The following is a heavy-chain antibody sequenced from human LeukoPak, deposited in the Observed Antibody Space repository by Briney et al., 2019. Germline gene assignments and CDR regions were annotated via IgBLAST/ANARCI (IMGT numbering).Heavy chain of an antibody. D-gene: IGHD3-3*01. CDR2: ISGSGGGT. V-gene: IGHV3-23*01. CDR1: GFTFSSYA. J-gene: IGHJ6*03. CDR3: ANDFWSGYSYYYYYYMDV. Sequence: PGGSLRLSCAASGFTFSSYAMSWVRQAPGKGLEWVPAISGSGGGTYYADSVKGRFTISRDNSKNTLYLQMNSLRAEDTAVYYCANDFWSGYSYYYYYYMDVWGKGTTVTVFS.